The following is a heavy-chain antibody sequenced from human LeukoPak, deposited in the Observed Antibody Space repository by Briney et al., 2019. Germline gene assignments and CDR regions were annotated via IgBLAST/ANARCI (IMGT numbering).Heavy chain of an antibody. V-gene: IGHV1-2*06. D-gene: IGHD1-26*01. CDR1: GYTFTGYY. CDR3: ARELSGYFDY. Sequence: ASVKVSCKASGYTFTGYYMHWVRQAPGQWLEWMGRINPNSGGTNYAQKFQGRVTMTRDTSVSTAYMELSRLRSDDTAVYYCARELSGYFDYWGQGTLVTVSS. CDR2: INPNSGGT. J-gene: IGHJ4*02.